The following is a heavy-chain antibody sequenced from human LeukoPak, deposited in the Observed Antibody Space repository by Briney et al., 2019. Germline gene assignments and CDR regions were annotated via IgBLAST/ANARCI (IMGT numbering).Heavy chain of an antibody. V-gene: IGHV1-2*02. Sequence: ASVKVSCKTSGYTFNAYYMHWVRQAPGQGLEWVGWISPHTFNTNPAQKFQDRVTMTTDTSTSTAYMELSSLRFDDTAVYYCARDERTAAAGTEGYFDYWGQGTLVTVSS. CDR1: GYTFNAYY. CDR2: ISPHTFNT. J-gene: IGHJ4*02. D-gene: IGHD6-13*01. CDR3: ARDERTAAAGTEGYFDY.